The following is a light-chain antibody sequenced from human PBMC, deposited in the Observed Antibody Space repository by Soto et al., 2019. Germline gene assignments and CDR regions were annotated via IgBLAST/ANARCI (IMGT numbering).Light chain of an antibody. CDR1: QSISSW. CDR3: QQYNRPWT. J-gene: IGKJ1*01. Sequence: DIQMTQSPSTLSASVGDRVTITCRASQSISSWLAWYQQKPGKAPKLLIYKASSLESGVPSRFSGSGSGTEVTLPISLLQSDDFATYYCQQYNRPWTFGQGPKVEIK. CDR2: KAS. V-gene: IGKV1-5*03.